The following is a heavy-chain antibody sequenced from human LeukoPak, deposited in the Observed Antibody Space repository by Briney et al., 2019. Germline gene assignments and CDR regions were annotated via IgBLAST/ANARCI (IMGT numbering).Heavy chain of an antibody. CDR1: GFTFSTYN. D-gene: IGHD5-24*01. CDR3: ARGGGYNDF. CDR2: ISSGSSAI. V-gene: IGHV3-48*04. J-gene: IGHJ4*02. Sequence: QSGGSLRLSCAASGFTFSTYNMNWVRQAPGKGLEWISYISSGSSAIYYADSVKGRFTISRDNAKNSLYLQMNSLRAEDTAVYYCARGGGYNDFWGQGTLVTVSS.